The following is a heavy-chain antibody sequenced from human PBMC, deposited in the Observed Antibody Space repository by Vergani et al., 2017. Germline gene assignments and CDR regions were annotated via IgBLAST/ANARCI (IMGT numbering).Heavy chain of an antibody. J-gene: IGHJ3*01. CDR3: ARPVGPRAIADGYHV. V-gene: IGHV4-39*02. Sequence: QLQLQESGPGLVKPSETLSLSCRVSGDSISRSHYYWGFIRQPPGKGLEWISGSPYYNPTLKSRLAFSVDTSKNRFSLRLKSVTATDTGMYYCARPVGPRAIADGYHVWGQGTMVTVS. CDR1: GDSISRSHYY. CDR2: SGSP. D-gene: IGHD3-10*01.